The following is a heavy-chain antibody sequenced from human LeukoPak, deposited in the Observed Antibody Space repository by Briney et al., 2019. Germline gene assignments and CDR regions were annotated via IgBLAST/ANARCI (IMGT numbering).Heavy chain of an antibody. CDR3: AKDRAVAGTSDAFDI. Sequence: GGSLRLSCAASGFTFSSYGMHWVRQAPGKGLEWVAVISYDGSNKYYADSVKGRFTISRDNSKNTLYLQMNSLRAGDTAVYYCAKDRAVAGTSDAFDIWGQGTMVTVSS. V-gene: IGHV3-30*18. D-gene: IGHD6-19*01. CDR1: GFTFSSYG. J-gene: IGHJ3*02. CDR2: ISYDGSNK.